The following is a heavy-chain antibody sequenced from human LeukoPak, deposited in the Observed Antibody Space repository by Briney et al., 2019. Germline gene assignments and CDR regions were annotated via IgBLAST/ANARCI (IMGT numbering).Heavy chain of an antibody. CDR2: IHYSGSA. D-gene: IGHD2-15*01. CDR3: ARGILSGYYFDS. V-gene: IGHV4-34*01. CDR1: GGSFSGYY. J-gene: IGHJ4*02. Sequence: SETLSLTCAVYGGSFSGYYWSWICQSPGKGLEWIAEIHYSGSASYNPSLESRVTISGDPSKNQVSLRVTSVTAADTAEYYCARGILSGYYFDSWGQGSLVTVSS.